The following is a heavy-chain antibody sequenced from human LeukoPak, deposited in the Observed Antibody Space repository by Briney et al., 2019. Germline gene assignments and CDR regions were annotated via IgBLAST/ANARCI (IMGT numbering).Heavy chain of an antibody. J-gene: IGHJ4*02. CDR2: IYHSGST. CDR1: GYSISSGYY. D-gene: IGHD3-22*01. CDR3: ARAARYYYDSSGYYATFDY. Sequence: SETLSLTCTVSGYSISSGYYWGWIRPPPGKGLEWIGSIYHSGSTYYNPSLKSRVTISVDTSKNQFSLKLSSVTAADTAVYYCARAARYYYDSSGYYATFDYWGQGTLVTVSS. V-gene: IGHV4-38-2*02.